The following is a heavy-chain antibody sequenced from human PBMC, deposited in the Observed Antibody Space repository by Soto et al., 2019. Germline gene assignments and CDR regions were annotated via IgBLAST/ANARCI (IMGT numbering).Heavy chain of an antibody. D-gene: IGHD6-19*01. Sequence: QVQLVESGGGVVQPGRSLRLSCAASGFTFSSYGMHWVRQAPGKGLEWVAVISYDGSNKYYADSVKGRFTISRDNSKNTLYLQMNSLRAEDTAVYYCAKEGCAAVAGTLWDYWGQGTLVTVSS. J-gene: IGHJ4*02. CDR3: AKEGCAAVAGTLWDY. CDR1: GFTFSSYG. V-gene: IGHV3-30*18. CDR2: ISYDGSNK.